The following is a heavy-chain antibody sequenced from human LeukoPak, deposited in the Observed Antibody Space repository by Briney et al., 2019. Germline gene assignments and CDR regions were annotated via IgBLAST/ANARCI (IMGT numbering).Heavy chain of an antibody. Sequence: SETLSLTCTVSGGSISGSSYYWGWVRQPPGKGLEWIGSIVYSGTTHYDPSLKSRVTISVDTSKSQFSLRLSSVTAADTAVFYCARGKDYGDYPFDYWGQGILVTVSS. V-gene: IGHV4-39*01. CDR3: ARGKDYGDYPFDY. CDR1: GGSISGSSYY. J-gene: IGHJ4*02. D-gene: IGHD4-17*01. CDR2: IVYSGTT.